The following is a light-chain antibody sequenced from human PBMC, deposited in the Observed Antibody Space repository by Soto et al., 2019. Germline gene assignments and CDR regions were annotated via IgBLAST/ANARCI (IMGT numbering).Light chain of an antibody. J-gene: IGLJ1*01. Sequence: LTQPASVSGSPGQSITISCSGTSSDIGAYDHVAWFQQFPGKTPKLVIYSVSNRPSGVSYRFSGSKSGNTASLTISGLQADDEADYYCISYTVSRSYVFGPGTKVTVL. CDR1: SSDIGAYDH. CDR2: SVS. V-gene: IGLV2-14*01. CDR3: ISYTVSRSYV.